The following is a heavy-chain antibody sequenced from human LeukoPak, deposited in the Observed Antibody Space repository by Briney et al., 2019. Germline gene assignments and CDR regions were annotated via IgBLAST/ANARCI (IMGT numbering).Heavy chain of an antibody. D-gene: IGHD3-22*01. V-gene: IGHV3-30-3*01. CDR3: ATPLDYYDSSGYHQGGD. CDR2: ISHDGGNK. Sequence: GGSLRLSCAASGFTFSSYTMHWVRQAPDKGLEWVAVISHDGGNKYYADSVKGRFTISRDNSKNTLYLQMNSLRAEDTAVYCCATPLDYYDSSGYHQGGDWGQGTLVTVSS. CDR1: GFTFSSYT. J-gene: IGHJ4*02.